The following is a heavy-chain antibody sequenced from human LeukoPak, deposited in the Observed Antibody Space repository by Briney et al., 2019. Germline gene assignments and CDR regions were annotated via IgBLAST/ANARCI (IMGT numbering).Heavy chain of an antibody. Sequence: GGSLRFCCVGSEFIFNNYWMTWVRQVPGKGLEWVATIKKDGSEKSHLGSVKGRFTISRKYANNSLDLQMDSLRIEDTAVYYCARGLHYYDFWGQGALVTVSS. J-gene: IGHJ4*02. CDR1: EFIFNNYW. V-gene: IGHV3-7*01. CDR2: IKKDGSEK. CDR3: ARGLHYYDF. D-gene: IGHD5-24*01.